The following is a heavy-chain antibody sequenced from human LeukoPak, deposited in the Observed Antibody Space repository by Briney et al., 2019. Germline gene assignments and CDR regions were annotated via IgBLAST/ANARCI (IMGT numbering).Heavy chain of an antibody. D-gene: IGHD5-24*01. CDR3: ARDPRDYYFDY. Sequence: PGGSLRLSCAASGFTVSSNCISWVRQAPGKGLEWVSVIYSGGNTYYADSVRGRFTISRDNSKNTLYLQMNSLRAEDTAVYYCARDPRDYYFDYWGQGTLVTVSS. CDR1: GFTVSSNC. V-gene: IGHV3-66*01. J-gene: IGHJ4*02. CDR2: IYSGGNT.